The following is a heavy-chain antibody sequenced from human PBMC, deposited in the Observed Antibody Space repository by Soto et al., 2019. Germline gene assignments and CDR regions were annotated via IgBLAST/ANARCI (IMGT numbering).Heavy chain of an antibody. Sequence: GASVKVSCKASGYTFTSYYMHWVRQAPGQGLEWMGIINPSGGSTSYAQKFQGRVTMTRDTSTSTVYMELSSLRSEDTAVYYCAAAAAGTLVSHYYYYGMDVWGQGTTVTVSS. J-gene: IGHJ6*02. CDR3: AAAAAGTLVSHYYYYGMDV. CDR1: GYTFTSYY. D-gene: IGHD6-13*01. V-gene: IGHV1-46*01. CDR2: INPSGGST.